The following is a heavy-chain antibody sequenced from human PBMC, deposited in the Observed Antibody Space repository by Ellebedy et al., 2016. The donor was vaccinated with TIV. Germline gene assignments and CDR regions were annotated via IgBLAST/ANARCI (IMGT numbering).Heavy chain of an antibody. J-gene: IGHJ5*02. CDR2: INHSGSI. D-gene: IGHD3-22*01. CDR3: ARTYYYDSSGYYRYNWFDP. Sequence: SETLSLTXAVYGGSFSGYYWSWIRQPPGKGLEWIGEINHSGSINYNPSLKSRVTISVDTSKNQFSLKLSSVTAADTAVYYCARTYYYDSSGYYRYNWFDPWGQGTLVTVSS. CDR1: GGSFSGYY. V-gene: IGHV4-34*01.